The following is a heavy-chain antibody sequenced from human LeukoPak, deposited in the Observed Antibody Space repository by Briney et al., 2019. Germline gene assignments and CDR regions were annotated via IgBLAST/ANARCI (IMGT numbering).Heavy chain of an antibody. CDR2: TSYDGSDK. CDR3: ARDSRQGSGWSGIDY. D-gene: IGHD6-19*01. J-gene: IGHJ4*02. V-gene: IGHV3-30*04. Sequence: GGSLRLSCVASGCTFSTYAMPWVRQAPGKGLEWMAVTSYDGSDKYYADSVKGRFTISRDNSKNTLYLQMNSLRPEDTAIYYCARDSRQGSGWSGIDYWGQGTLVTVSS. CDR1: GCTFSTYA.